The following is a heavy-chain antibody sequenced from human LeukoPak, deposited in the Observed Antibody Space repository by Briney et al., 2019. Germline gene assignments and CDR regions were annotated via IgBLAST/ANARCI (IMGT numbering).Heavy chain of an antibody. V-gene: IGHV4-34*01. CDR3: ARRGITMVRGVIFSR. CDR1: GGSFSGYY. CDR2: INHSGST. D-gene: IGHD3-10*01. Sequence: SETLSLTCAVYGGSFSGYYWSWIRQPPGKGLEWIGEINHSGSTNYNPSLKSRVTISVDTSKNQFSLKLSSVTAADTAVYYCARRGITMVRGVIFSRWGQGTLVTVSS. J-gene: IGHJ4*02.